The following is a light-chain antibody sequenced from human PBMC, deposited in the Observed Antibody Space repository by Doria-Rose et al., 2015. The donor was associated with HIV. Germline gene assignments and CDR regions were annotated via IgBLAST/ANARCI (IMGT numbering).Light chain of an antibody. CDR2: AAS. CDR1: QTVSTY. J-gene: IGKJ1*01. Sequence: MIQPPSSLSASIGDSVTITCRASQTVSTYLNWFQQEPGKAPKLLIYAASRLQSGVPSRFSGSGSGTDFTLTISGLQPGDFATYYCQQTYSSPPWTFGQGTKVEMK. V-gene: IGKV1-39*01. CDR3: QQTYSSPPWT.